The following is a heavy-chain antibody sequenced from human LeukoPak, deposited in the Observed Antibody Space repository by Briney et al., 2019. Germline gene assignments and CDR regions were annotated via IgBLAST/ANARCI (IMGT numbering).Heavy chain of an antibody. J-gene: IGHJ4*02. Sequence: GGSLRLSCAASGFTFSSYAMHWVRQAPGKGLEWVAVISYDGSNKYYADSVKGRFTISRDNSKNSLYLQMNSLRTDDTALYYCAKDNFGTIDYWGQGTLVTVSS. CDR2: ISYDGSNK. V-gene: IGHV3-30*04. CDR3: AKDNFGTIDY. D-gene: IGHD3/OR15-3a*01. CDR1: GFTFSSYA.